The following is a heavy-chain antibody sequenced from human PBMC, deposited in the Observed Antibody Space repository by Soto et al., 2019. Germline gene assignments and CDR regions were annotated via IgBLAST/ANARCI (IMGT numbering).Heavy chain of an antibody. CDR1: GGSISSYY. J-gene: IGHJ4*02. D-gene: IGHD3-22*01. Sequence: SETLSLTCTVSGGSISSYYWSWIREPPGKGLEWIGYIYYSGSTNYNPSLKSRVTISVDPYKNQLSLKLSSVTAADTAVYYCARGRGYYYFDYWGQGTLVSVSS. CDR2: IYYSGST. CDR3: ARGRGYYYFDY. V-gene: IGHV4-59*01.